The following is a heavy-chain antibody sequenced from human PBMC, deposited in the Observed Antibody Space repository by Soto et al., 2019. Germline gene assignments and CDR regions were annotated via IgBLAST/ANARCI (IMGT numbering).Heavy chain of an antibody. CDR2: IIPIFGTA. D-gene: IGHD6-19*01. V-gene: IGHV1-69*01. CDR1: GGTFSSYA. Sequence: QVQLVQSGAEVKKPGSSVKVSCKASGGTFSSYAISWVRQAPGQGLEWMGGIIPIFGTANYAQKFQGRVTTTADESTSTAYMELSSLRSEDTAVYYCARGVAVAGLYYYYGMDVWGQGTTVTVSS. CDR3: ARGVAVAGLYYYYGMDV. J-gene: IGHJ6*02.